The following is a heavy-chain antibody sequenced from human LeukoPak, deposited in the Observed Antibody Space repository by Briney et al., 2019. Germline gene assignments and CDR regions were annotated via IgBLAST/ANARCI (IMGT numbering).Heavy chain of an antibody. D-gene: IGHD1-26*01. CDR3: ARGPWAGATIIDG. CDR1: GYTFTGYY. CDR2: MNPNSGNT. V-gene: IGHV1-8*02. Sequence: ASVKVSCKASGYTFTGYYMHWVRQAPGQGLEWMGWMNPNSGNTGYAQKFQGRVTMTRNTSISTAYMELSSLRSEDTAVYYCARGPWAGATIIDGWGQGTLVTVSS. J-gene: IGHJ4*02.